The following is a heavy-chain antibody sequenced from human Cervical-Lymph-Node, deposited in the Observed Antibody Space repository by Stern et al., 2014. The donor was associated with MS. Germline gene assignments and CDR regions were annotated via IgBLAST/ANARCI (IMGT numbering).Heavy chain of an antibody. V-gene: IGHV1-46*01. D-gene: IGHD5/OR15-5a*01. Sequence: VQLVESGAEVTKPGASVKVSCKASGYTLSFYHIHWVRQAPGQGLEWMGIIDPSGGSTTYAQRLQGRVTMTRDTPTSTVYMELSSLTSEDTAVYYCARGVTAFYGMDVWGQGTTVTVSS. CDR1: GYTLSFYH. CDR3: ARGVTAFYGMDV. J-gene: IGHJ6*02. CDR2: IDPSGGST.